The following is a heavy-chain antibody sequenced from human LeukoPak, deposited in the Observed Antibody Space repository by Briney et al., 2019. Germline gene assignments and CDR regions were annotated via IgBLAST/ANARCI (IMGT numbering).Heavy chain of an antibody. V-gene: IGHV1-69*06. J-gene: IGHJ4*02. CDR3: ARGGGFYYGCDY. Sequence: SVKVSCKASGGTFSSYAISWVRQAPGQGLEWMGGIMPIFGTTNYAQKFQDRVTFTADKSTSTASMELSSLRSDDTAVYYCARGGGFYYGCDYWGQGTLVTVSS. CDR2: IMPIFGTT. CDR1: GGTFSSYA. D-gene: IGHD3-10*01.